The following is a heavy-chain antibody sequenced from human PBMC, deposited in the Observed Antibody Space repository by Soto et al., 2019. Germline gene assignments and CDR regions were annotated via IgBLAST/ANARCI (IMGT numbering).Heavy chain of an antibody. Sequence: ASVKVSCKASGFTFTSSAVQWVRQARGQHLEWIGWIVVGSGNTNYAQKFQERVTITRDMSTSTAYMELSSLRSEDTAVYYCAAGGYDFWSGYFGYYYYGMDVWGQGTTVTVSS. J-gene: IGHJ6*02. D-gene: IGHD3-3*01. CDR2: IVVGSGNT. CDR3: AAGGYDFWSGYFGYYYYGMDV. V-gene: IGHV1-58*01. CDR1: GFTFTSSA.